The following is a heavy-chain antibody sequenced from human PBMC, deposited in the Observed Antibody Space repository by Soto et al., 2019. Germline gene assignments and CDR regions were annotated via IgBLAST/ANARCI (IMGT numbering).Heavy chain of an antibody. D-gene: IGHD3-10*01. CDR1: GYTFTTYG. J-gene: IGHJ5*02. CDR2: VSAYNGNS. CDR3: ARDLYYGSGGYRWFDP. V-gene: IGHV1-18*04. Sequence: QVQLVQSGAEVKKPGASVKVSCKASGYTFTTYGISWVRQAPGQGLEWMGWVSAYNGNSNYAQNLQGRVTMTTDTSTSTAYMELRSLRSDDTAVYYCARDLYYGSGGYRWFDPWGQGTLVTVSS.